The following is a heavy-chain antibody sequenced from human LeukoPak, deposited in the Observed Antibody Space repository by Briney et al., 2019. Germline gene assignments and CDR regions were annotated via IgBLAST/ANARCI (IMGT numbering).Heavy chain of an antibody. V-gene: IGHV3-21*04. D-gene: IGHD3-10*01. J-gene: IGHJ4*02. CDR1: GFTFSSYS. Sequence: GGSLRLSCAASGFTFSSYSMNWVRQAPGKGLEWVSSISSSSSYIYYADSVKGRFTISRDNAKNSLYLQMNSLRAEDTAVYYCARDLPITMVRGVTDYWGQGTLVTVSS. CDR2: ISSSSSYI. CDR3: ARDLPITMVRGVTDY.